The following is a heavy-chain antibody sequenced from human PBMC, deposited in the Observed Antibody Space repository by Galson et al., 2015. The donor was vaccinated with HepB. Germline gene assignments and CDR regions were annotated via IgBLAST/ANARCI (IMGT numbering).Heavy chain of an antibody. Sequence: SVKVSCKASGYTFTDYYIHWVRQAPGQTLEWMGWTNPNSGGTKYAQKFQGRVTMTRDTSISTAYMEVTSDDTAIYYCARVEDQTGYCTSSNCYRHWGQGTLVTVSS. J-gene: IGHJ4*02. V-gene: IGHV1-2*02. CDR1: GYTFTDYY. CDR3: ARVEDQTGYCTSSNCYRH. CDR2: TNPNSGGT. D-gene: IGHD2-2*01.